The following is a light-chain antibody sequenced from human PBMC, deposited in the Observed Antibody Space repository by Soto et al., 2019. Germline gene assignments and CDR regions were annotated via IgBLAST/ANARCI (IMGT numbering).Light chain of an antibody. CDR2: DAS. V-gene: IGKV1-33*01. J-gene: IGKJ3*01. CDR1: QDISNY. CDR3: QQYDNLPPP. Sequence: DIQMTPSPSSLSASVGDRVTITCQASQDISNYLNWYQQKPGKAPKLLIYDASNLETGVPSRFSGSGSGTDFTFTISRLQPEDIATYYCQQYDNLPPPFGPGTKVDIK.